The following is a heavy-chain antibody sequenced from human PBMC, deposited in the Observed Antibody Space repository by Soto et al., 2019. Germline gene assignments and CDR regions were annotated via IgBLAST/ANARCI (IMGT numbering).Heavy chain of an antibody. J-gene: IGHJ3*02. CDR1: GFTVSVKKY. CDR3: ATWHLQEHAYDI. CDR2: LYDLDGT. V-gene: IGHV3-53*01. D-gene: IGHD1-1*01. Sequence: GESLKISCAAFGFTVSVKKYVAWVRQAPAKGLEWVSALYDLDGTYYADSVKGRFTTSSDSSRTTVYLQMNSLRPDDTAVYSCATWHLQEHAYDIWGQGTMVTVSS.